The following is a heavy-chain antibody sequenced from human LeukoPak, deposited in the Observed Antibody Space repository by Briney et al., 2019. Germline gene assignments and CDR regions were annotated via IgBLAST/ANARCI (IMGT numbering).Heavy chain of an antibody. CDR1: GLTVTDNY. J-gene: IGHJ6*02. V-gene: IGHV3-53*01. Sequence: PGGSLRLSCAASGLTVTDNYMSWVRQAPGKGLEWVSTIYSGGGTYYADSVKGRFTISRDNAKNSLYLQMNSLRAEDTALYYCARWVDIVATITSYGMDVWGQGTTVTVSS. CDR3: ARWVDIVATITSYGMDV. CDR2: IYSGGGT. D-gene: IGHD5-12*01.